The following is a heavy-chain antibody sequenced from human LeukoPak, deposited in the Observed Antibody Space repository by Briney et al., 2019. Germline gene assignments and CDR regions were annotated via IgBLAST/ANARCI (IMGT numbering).Heavy chain of an antibody. CDR3: ARERGLGVVTPEIDY. CDR1: GGSISSSSYS. V-gene: IGHV4-39*02. CDR2: IYNGGNT. D-gene: IGHD4-23*01. J-gene: IGHJ4*02. Sequence: PSENLSLTCTVSGGSISSSSYSWSWTRQPPGKGLEWIGNIYNGGNTHYSPSLKSRATISVDTSKNQFSLKLSSVTAADTAVYYCARERGLGVVTPEIDYWGQGTLVTVSS.